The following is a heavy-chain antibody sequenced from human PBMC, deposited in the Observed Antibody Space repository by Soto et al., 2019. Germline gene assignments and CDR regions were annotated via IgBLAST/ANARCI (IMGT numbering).Heavy chain of an antibody. D-gene: IGHD6-6*01. J-gene: IGHJ4*02. CDR3: ARDRQLRYLFDY. V-gene: IGHV1-2*02. CDR2: INPNSGGT. Sequence: ASVKVSCKASGYTFTGYYMHWVRQAPGQGLEWMGWINPNSGGTNYAQKFRGRVTMTRDTSISTAYMELSRLRSDDTAVYYCARDRQLRYLFDYWGQGTLVTVSS. CDR1: GYTFTGYY.